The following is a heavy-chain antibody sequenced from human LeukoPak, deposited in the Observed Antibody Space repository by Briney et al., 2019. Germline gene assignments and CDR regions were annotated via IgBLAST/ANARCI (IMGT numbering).Heavy chain of an antibody. CDR3: AFEYYYDTSGYYSLAH. CDR1: GGSISSFY. V-gene: IGHV4-4*07. Sequence: SETLSPTCTVSGGSISSFYWSWIRQPAGKELEWIGRIYASGSTNYNPSLRSRVTMSVDTSKNLFSLKMSSVTAADTAVYYCAFEYYYDTSGYYSLAHWGQGTLVTVSS. CDR2: IYASGST. D-gene: IGHD3-22*01. J-gene: IGHJ4*02.